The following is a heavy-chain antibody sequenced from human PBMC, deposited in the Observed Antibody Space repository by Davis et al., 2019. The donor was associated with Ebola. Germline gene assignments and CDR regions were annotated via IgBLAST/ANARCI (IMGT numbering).Heavy chain of an antibody. V-gene: IGHV1-69*13. J-gene: IGHJ4*02. D-gene: IGHD3-10*01. CDR3: ARERYRDGSDYFFEQSH. CDR1: GGTFSSYA. Sequence: SVKVSCKASGGTFSSYAISWVRQAPGQGLDWMGGIIPVFGIPKYAQKFQGRVTITADESTSTVYMELSSLRSEDTAVYYCARERYRDGSDYFFEQSHWGQGTLVTVSS. CDR2: IIPVFGIP.